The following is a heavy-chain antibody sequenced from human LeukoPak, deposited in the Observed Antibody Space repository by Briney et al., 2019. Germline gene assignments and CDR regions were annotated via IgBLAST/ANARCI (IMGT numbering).Heavy chain of an antibody. Sequence: GASVKVSCKASGYTFTGYYMHWVRQAPGQGLEWMGWINPNSGGTNYAQKFQGRVTMTRDTSISTAYMELSRLRSDDTAVYYCARSTTTVAGTNFDYWGQGTLVTVSP. CDR1: GYTFTGYY. V-gene: IGHV1-2*02. D-gene: IGHD6-19*01. CDR2: INPNSGGT. J-gene: IGHJ4*02. CDR3: ARSTTTVAGTNFDY.